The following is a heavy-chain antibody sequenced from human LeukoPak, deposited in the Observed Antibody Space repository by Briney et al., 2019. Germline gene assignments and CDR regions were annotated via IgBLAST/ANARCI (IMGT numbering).Heavy chain of an antibody. CDR1: GGSISSYY. CDR3: ARSDDSSGYNFDY. J-gene: IGHJ4*02. D-gene: IGHD3-22*01. CDR2: IYYSGST. Sequence: SETLSLTCTVSGGSISSYYWSWIRQPPGKGLEWIGYIYYSGSTNYNPSLKSRVTISVDTSKNQFSLKLSSVTAADTAVYYCARSDDSSGYNFDYWGQGTLVTVSS. V-gene: IGHV4-59*01.